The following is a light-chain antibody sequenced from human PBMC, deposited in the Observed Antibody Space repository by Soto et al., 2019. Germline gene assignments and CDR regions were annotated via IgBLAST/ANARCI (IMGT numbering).Light chain of an antibody. J-gene: IGKJ1*01. V-gene: IGKV1-5*03. CDR3: QHYNSYSEA. CDR1: QTISSW. CDR2: KAS. Sequence: DIQMTQSPSTLSGSVGDRVTITCRASQTISSWLAWYQQKPGKAPKLLIYKASTLKSGVPSRFSCSGSGTEFTLTISSLQLDDFATYYCQHYNSYSEAFGQGIKVELK.